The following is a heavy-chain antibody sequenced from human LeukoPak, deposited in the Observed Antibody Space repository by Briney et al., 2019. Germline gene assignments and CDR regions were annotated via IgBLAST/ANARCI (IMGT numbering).Heavy chain of an antibody. V-gene: IGHV3-23*01. J-gene: IGHJ4*02. D-gene: IGHD2-15*01. CDR3: AKASPVVPATLAFY. CDR1: GFTFSSYA. Sequence: GGSLRPSCAASGFTFSSYAMSWVRQAPGKGLEWVSAISGSGGSTYYADSVKGRFTISRDNSKNTLYLQMNSLRAEDTAVYYCAKASPVVPATLAFYWGQGTLVTVSS. CDR2: ISGSGGST.